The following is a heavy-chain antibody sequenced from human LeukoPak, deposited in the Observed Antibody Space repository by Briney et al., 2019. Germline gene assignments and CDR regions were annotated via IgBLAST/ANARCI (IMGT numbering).Heavy chain of an antibody. J-gene: IGHJ5*02. D-gene: IGHD3-3*01. CDR3: ARATVAYDLWSGLHSNWFDP. V-gene: IGHV4-34*01. CDR2: INHSGST. Sequence: SETLSLTCAVYGGSFSGYYWSWIRQPPGKGLEWIGEINHSGSTNYNPSLKSRVTISVDTSKNQFSLKLSSVTAADTAVYYCARATVAYDLWSGLHSNWFDPWGQGTLVTVSS. CDR1: GGSFSGYY.